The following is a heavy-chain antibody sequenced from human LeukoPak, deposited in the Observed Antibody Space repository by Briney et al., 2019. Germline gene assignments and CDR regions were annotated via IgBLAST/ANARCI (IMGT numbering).Heavy chain of an antibody. V-gene: IGHV4-38-2*01. D-gene: IGHD1-1*01. Sequence: SETLSLTCAVSGYSISSGYYWGWIRQPPGKGLEWIGSIYHSGSTYYNPSLKSRVTISVDTSKNQFSLTLSSVTAADTAVYYCARLDDPAYWGQGTLVTVSS. CDR2: IYHSGST. CDR1: GYSISSGYY. J-gene: IGHJ4*02. CDR3: ARLDDPAY.